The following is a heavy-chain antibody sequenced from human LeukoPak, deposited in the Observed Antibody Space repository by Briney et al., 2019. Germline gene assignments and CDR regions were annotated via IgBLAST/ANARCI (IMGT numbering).Heavy chain of an antibody. CDR3: ARGDRVGSSGYYFDN. J-gene: IGHJ4*02. V-gene: IGHV4-61*01. CDR1: GGSVNSGRYY. CDR2: LYYSGST. Sequence: SETLSLTCTVSGGSVNSGRYYWSWIRRPPGKGLEWIGCLYYSGSTGYNPSLRSRVTMSVDTSNNQFSLKLSSVTAADTAVYYCARGDRVGSSGYYFDNWGQGTLVTVSS. D-gene: IGHD3-10*01.